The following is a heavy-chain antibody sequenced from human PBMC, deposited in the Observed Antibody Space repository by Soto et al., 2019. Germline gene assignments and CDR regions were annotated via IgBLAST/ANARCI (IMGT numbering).Heavy chain of an antibody. CDR1: GDSVPTGGYY. V-gene: IGHV4-31*03. CDR3: PAPHPYCGGDCYSLYFHH. CDR2: ISDRGTT. Sequence: SETLSLTCTVSGDSVPTGGYYWSWIRHHAGKGLEWIGYISDRGTTDYNPSLRSRITISVDTSKNQFSLTLNSVIAADTAVYYCPAPHPYCGGDCYSLYFHHWGQGTLVNVSS. D-gene: IGHD2-21*02. J-gene: IGHJ1*01.